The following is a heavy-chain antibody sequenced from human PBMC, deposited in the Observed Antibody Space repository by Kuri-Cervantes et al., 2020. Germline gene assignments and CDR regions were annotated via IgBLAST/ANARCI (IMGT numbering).Heavy chain of an antibody. CDR3: ARAQGGIFFPYYGMDV. V-gene: IGHV1-2*04. J-gene: IGHJ6*02. D-gene: IGHD3-9*01. Sequence: ASVKVSCKASGYTFTGYYMHWVRQAPGQGLEWMGWINPNSGGTNYAQKFQGWATMTRDTSISTAYMELSRLRSDDTAVYYCARAQGGIFFPYYGMDVWGQGTTVTVSS. CDR2: INPNSGGT. CDR1: GYTFTGYY.